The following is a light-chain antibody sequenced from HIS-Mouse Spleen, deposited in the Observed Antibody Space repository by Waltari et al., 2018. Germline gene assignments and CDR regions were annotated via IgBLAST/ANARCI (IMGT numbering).Light chain of an antibody. CDR3: QTWGTGILVV. J-gene: IGLJ2*01. V-gene: IGLV4-69*01. Sequence: QLVLTQSPSASASLGASVKLTCTLSSGHSSYAIAWHQQQPEKGPRYLMKLNSDGSHSKGDGIPDRFSGSSSGAERYLPISSLQSEDEADYYCQTWGTGILVVFGGGTKLTVL. CDR1: SGHSSYA. CDR2: LNSDGSH.